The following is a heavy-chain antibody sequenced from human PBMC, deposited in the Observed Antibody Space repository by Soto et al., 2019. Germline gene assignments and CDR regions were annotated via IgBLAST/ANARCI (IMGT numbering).Heavy chain of an antibody. Sequence: TSQTLSLTCTVPSGSVSSGGYFWSWIRQLPGKGLEWIGYIYHTGSTFYNPSLKSRVTISLDTSQSQFSLRLTSVTAADTVMYFCGAYSTRPMFDYWGPGT. CDR3: GAYSTRPMFDY. V-gene: IGHV4-31*03. J-gene: IGHJ4*02. CDR2: IYHTGST. CDR1: SGSVSSGGYF. D-gene: IGHD5-18*01.